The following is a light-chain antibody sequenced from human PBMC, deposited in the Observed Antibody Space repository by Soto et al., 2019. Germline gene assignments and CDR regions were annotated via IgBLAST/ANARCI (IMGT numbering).Light chain of an antibody. CDR3: QHYGRSPT. CDR1: QGVSSY. Sequence: EIVLTQSPATLSLSPGERATLSCRASQGVSSYLAWYQQKPGQAPRLLIYGASSRAIHTPDRFSGSGSGTDFTLTISGLEPEDSAVYYCQHYGRSPTFGPGTKVDI. V-gene: IGKV3-20*01. J-gene: IGKJ1*01. CDR2: GAS.